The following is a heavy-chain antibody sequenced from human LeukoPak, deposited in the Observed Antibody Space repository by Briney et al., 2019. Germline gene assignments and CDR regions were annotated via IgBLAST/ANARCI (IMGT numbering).Heavy chain of an antibody. J-gene: IGHJ5*02. Sequence: GGSLRLSCAASGFTFSSYGMHWVRQAPGKGLEWVAVIWYDGSNKYYADSVKGRFTISRDNSKNTLYLQMNSLRAEDTAVYYCARKSSSGGNWFDPWGQGTLVTVSS. CDR2: IWYDGSNK. CDR3: ARKSSSGGNWFDP. V-gene: IGHV3-33*01. D-gene: IGHD6-6*01. CDR1: GFTFSSYG.